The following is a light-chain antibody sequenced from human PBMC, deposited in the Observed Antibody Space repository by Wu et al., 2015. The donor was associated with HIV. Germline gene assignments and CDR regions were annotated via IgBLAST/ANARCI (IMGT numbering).Light chain of an antibody. V-gene: IGKV3-20*01. Sequence: ENVLTQSPGTLSLSPGERATLSCRADQSVSSGYLAWYQQKPGQTPRILIYGVSSRATGIPDRFSGSGSGTDFTLTISRLEPEDFAMYYCQQYGSSRTFGLGDQAGDQT. CDR1: QSVSSGY. CDR2: GVS. CDR3: QQYGSSRT. J-gene: IGKJ2*02.